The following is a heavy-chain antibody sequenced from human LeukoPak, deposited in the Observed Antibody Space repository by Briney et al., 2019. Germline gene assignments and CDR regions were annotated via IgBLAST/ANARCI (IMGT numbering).Heavy chain of an antibody. J-gene: IGHJ4*02. CDR3: ARTVPWLADY. CDR2: INHSGST. CDR1: GGSFSGYY. V-gene: IGHV4-34*01. Sequence: SETLSLTCAVYGGSFSGYYWSWIRQPPGKGLEWIGEINHSGSTNYNPSLKSRVTISVDTSKNQFSLKLSSVTAADTAVYYCARTVPWLADYWGQGTLVTVSS. D-gene: IGHD6-19*01.